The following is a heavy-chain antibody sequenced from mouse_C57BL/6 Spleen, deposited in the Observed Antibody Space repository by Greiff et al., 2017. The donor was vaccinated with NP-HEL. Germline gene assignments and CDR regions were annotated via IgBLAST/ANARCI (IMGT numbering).Heavy chain of an antibody. D-gene: IGHD2-3*01. CDR2: ISSGSSTI. CDR1: GFTFSDYG. Sequence: DVHLVESGGGLVKPGGSLQLSCAASGFTFSDYGMHWVRQAPEKGLEWVAYISSGSSTIYYAATVKGRFTISRDNAKNTLFLQMTSLRSEDTARYYCARPYDGYTYAMDYWGQGTSVTVSS. CDR3: ARPYDGYTYAMDY. V-gene: IGHV5-17*01. J-gene: IGHJ4*01.